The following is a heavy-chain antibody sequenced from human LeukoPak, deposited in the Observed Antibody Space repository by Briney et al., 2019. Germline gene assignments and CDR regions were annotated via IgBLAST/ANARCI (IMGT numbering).Heavy chain of an antibody. V-gene: IGHV1-3*01. D-gene: IGHD3-22*01. Sequence: ASVKVSCKASGYTFTSYAMNWVRQAPGQGLEWMGWINAGNGNTKYSQKFQGRVTITRDTSASTAYMELSSLRSEDTAVYYCATGDSSGYYQPFDYWGQGTLVTVSS. CDR1: GYTFTSYA. CDR2: INAGNGNT. CDR3: ATGDSSGYYQPFDY. J-gene: IGHJ4*02.